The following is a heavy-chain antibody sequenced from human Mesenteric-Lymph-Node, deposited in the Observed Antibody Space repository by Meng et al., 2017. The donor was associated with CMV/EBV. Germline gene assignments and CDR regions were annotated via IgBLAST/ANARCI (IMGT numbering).Heavy chain of an antibody. CDR3: ARGSTYYYGMDV. CDR2: IRYDGSNK. J-gene: IGHJ6*02. CDR1: GYTFSSYG. V-gene: IGHV3-30*02. Sequence: GGFLRPSCAASGYTFSSYGMHWVRQAPGKGLEWVEFIRYDGSNKYYADSVKGRFTISRDNSKNTLYLQMNSMRAEDTAVYYCARGSTYYYGMDVWGQGTTVTVSS.